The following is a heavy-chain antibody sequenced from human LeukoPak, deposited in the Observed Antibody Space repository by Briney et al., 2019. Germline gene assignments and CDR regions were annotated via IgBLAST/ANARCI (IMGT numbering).Heavy chain of an antibody. V-gene: IGHV1-18*04. CDR1: GYTFTGYY. D-gene: IGHD3-16*01. J-gene: IGHJ4*02. Sequence: ASVKVSCKASGYTFTGYYMHWVRQAPGQGLEWMGWISAYNGNTNYAQKLQGRVTMTTDTSTSTAYMELRSLRSDDTAVYYCARYFSDKGDFDYWGQGTLVTVSS. CDR3: ARYFSDKGDFDY. CDR2: ISAYNGNT.